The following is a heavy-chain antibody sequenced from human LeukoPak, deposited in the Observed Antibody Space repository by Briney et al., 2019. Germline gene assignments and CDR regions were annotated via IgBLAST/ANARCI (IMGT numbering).Heavy chain of an antibody. D-gene: IGHD4-23*01. CDR2: VHFSGST. V-gene: IGHV4-4*07. CDR1: SASVTSHH. J-gene: IGHJ4*02. CDR3: ARDDSSRDDSGSYHY. Sequence: SETLSLTCAVSSASVTSHHWAWIRQPAGKGLEWVGRVHFSGSTNYNPSLRSRVAISLDKSKNELSLTLKSVSAADTAVYFCARDDSSRDDSGSYHYWGRGVLVTVSS.